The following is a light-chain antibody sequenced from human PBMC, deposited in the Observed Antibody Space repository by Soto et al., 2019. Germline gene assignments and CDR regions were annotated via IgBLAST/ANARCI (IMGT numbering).Light chain of an antibody. CDR1: QSVSRR. Sequence: DLQMTQSPSTLSASVGVRITITCRASQSVSRRLAWFQQKPGKAPKLLIYDASSLESGVPSRFSGRGSGTEFTLTISSLQPDDCATYYCHTYNSYSLHTFGQGTKLEIK. CDR3: HTYNSYSLHT. CDR2: DAS. V-gene: IGKV1-5*01. J-gene: IGKJ2*01.